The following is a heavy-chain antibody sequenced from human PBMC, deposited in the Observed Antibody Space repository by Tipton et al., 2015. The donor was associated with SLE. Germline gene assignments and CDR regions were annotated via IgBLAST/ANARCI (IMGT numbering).Heavy chain of an antibody. CDR1: GGSINSYNW. D-gene: IGHD5-18*01. Sequence: TLSLTCAVSGGSINSYNWWTWVRQPPGKGLEWIGSIYYSGSTYYNPSLKSRVTISVDTSKNQFSLKLTSVTAADTAVYYCARWIPLTGINVWGQGATVTVSS. CDR2: IYYSGST. J-gene: IGHJ6*02. V-gene: IGHV4-4*02. CDR3: ARWIPLTGINV.